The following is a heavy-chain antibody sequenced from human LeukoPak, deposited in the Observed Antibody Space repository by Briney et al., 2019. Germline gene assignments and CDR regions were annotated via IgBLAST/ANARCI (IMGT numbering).Heavy chain of an antibody. V-gene: IGHV4-34*01. J-gene: IGHJ4*02. Sequence: GSLRLSCAVSGFSFNSHWMNWVRQAPGRGLEWIGEINHSGSTNYNPSLKSRVTISVDTSKNQFSLKLSSVTAADTAVYYCARFGELLSSGDYWGQGTLVTVSS. CDR3: ARFGELLSSGDY. CDR1: GFSFNSHW. D-gene: IGHD3-10*01. CDR2: INHSGST.